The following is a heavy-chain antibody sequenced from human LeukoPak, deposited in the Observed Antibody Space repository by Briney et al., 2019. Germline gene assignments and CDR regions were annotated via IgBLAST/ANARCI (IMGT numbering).Heavy chain of an antibody. CDR3: TRTTTTADWYFDL. V-gene: IGHV3-74*01. J-gene: IGHJ2*01. D-gene: IGHD1-1*01. CDR1: GFTFSNYW. CDR2: INSDGSST. Sequence: PGGSLRLSCAVSGFTFSNYWMYWARQAPGKRLVWVARINSDGSSTTYADSVEGRFTISRDNTKSMLHLQMHSLRVDDSAVYFRTRTTTTADWYFDLWGRGTLVTVSS.